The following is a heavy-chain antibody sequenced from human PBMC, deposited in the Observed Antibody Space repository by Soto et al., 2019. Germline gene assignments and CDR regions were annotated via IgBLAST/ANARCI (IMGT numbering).Heavy chain of an antibody. CDR3: AKELHTSSGWSQVIY. CDR1: GYTFTSYY. J-gene: IGHJ4*02. CDR2: INPSGGST. D-gene: IGHD6-19*01. Sequence: ASVKVSCKASGYTFTSYYMHWVRQAPGQGLEWMGIINPSGGSTSYAQKFQGRVTMTRDTSTSTVYMELNSLRSEDTAVYYCAKELHTSSGWSQVIYWGQGTLVTVS. V-gene: IGHV1-46*01.